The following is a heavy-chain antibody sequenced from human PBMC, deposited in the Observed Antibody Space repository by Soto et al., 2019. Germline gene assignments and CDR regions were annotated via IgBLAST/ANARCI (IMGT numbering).Heavy chain of an antibody. V-gene: IGHV3-23*01. D-gene: IGHD3-3*01. Sequence: GSLRLSCAASGXMFSSYAVSWVRLAPGKGLEYGSGISGSGGRTCYADSVKGRFTVSRDNAKNTLYLQMNSMIAEDTAVYYRARDQRGVLRFLEWFEEYYYYGMDVWGQGTTGTVSS. CDR3: ARDQRGVLRFLEWFEEYYYYGMDV. J-gene: IGHJ6*02. CDR1: GXMFSSYA. CDR2: ISGSGGRT.